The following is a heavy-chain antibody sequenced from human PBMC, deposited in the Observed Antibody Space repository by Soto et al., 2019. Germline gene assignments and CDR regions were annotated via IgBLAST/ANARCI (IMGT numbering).Heavy chain of an antibody. D-gene: IGHD6-25*01. Sequence: QVQLQESGPGLVKPSQTLSLTCPVSGGSISSGGYYWSWIRQHPGKGLEWIGYIYYSGSTYYNPSLKSRVTISVDTSQNQIPLTLSSVTAPDTAVYYCARVGASHAAAADYWGQGTLVTLSS. CDR1: GGSISSGGYY. CDR3: ARVGASHAAAADY. CDR2: IYYSGST. J-gene: IGHJ4*02. V-gene: IGHV4-31*03.